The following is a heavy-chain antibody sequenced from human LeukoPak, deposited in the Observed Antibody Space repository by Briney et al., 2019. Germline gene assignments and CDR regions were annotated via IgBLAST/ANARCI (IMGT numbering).Heavy chain of an antibody. CDR1: GFTFSSYV. Sequence: GGSLRLSCAASGFTFSSYVMHWVRQAPGKGLEWVAFIRYDGSNKYYSDSVKGRFTISRDNAKNSLYLQMNSLRAEDTAVYYCARAPAHYYDSSDHYYVGESYFDYWGQGTLVTVSS. J-gene: IGHJ4*02. D-gene: IGHD3-22*01. V-gene: IGHV3-30*02. CDR2: IRYDGSNK. CDR3: ARAPAHYYDSSDHYYVGESYFDY.